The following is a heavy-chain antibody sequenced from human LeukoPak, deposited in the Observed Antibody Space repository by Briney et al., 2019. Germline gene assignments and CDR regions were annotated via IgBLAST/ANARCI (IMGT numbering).Heavy chain of an antibody. V-gene: IGHV3-21*01. J-gene: IGHJ4*02. CDR2: ISSSSSYI. CDR3: ARDPSVKGGDY. Sequence: GGSLRLSCAASGFTFSSYSMNWVRQAPGKGLEWVSSISSSSSYIYYADSVKGRFTISRDNAKNSLYLQMNSLRAEDTAVYYCARDPSVKGGDYWGQGTLVTVSS. D-gene: IGHD4-17*01. CDR1: GFTFSSYS.